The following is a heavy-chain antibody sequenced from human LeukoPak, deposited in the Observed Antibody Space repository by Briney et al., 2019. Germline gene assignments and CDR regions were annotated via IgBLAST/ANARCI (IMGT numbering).Heavy chain of an antibody. J-gene: IGHJ4*02. CDR2: INPIDGST. D-gene: IGHD1-26*01. Sequence: ASVKVSCKASGYTFTGYYMHWVRQAPGQGLEWMGMINPIDGSTTYAQKFQGRVTMTRDTSTSTVYMELSRLRSEDTALYYCAREYSGNYHYVFDYWGQGTLVTVSS. CDR3: AREYSGNYHYVFDY. V-gene: IGHV1-46*01. CDR1: GYTFTGYY.